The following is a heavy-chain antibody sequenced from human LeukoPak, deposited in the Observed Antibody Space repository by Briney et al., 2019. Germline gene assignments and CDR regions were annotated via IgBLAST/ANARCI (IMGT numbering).Heavy chain of an antibody. Sequence: SETLSLTCTVSGGSISSGGYYWSWIRQHPGKGLEWIGYIYYSGSTYYNPSLKSRVTISVDTSKNQFSLELSSVTPEDTAVYYCAQNRLRYFDERYYYYGMDVWGQGTTVTVSS. CDR3: AQNRLRYFDERYYYYGMDV. J-gene: IGHJ6*02. CDR1: GGSISSGGYY. CDR2: IYYSGST. D-gene: IGHD3-9*01. V-gene: IGHV4-31*03.